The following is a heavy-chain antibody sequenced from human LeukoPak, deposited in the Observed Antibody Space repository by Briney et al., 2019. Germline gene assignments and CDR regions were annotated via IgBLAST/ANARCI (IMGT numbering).Heavy chain of an antibody. J-gene: IGHJ3*02. CDR1: GFTFSSYW. CDR2: INSDGSST. D-gene: IGHD5-18*01. CDR3: AKDRQFGVQLWSRGDAFDI. V-gene: IGHV3-74*01. Sequence: GGSLRLSCAASGFTFSSYWMHWVRQAPGKGLVWVSRINSDGSSTSYADSVKGRFTISRDNAKNTLYLQMNSLRAEDTAVYYCAKDRQFGVQLWSRGDAFDIWGQGTMVTVSS.